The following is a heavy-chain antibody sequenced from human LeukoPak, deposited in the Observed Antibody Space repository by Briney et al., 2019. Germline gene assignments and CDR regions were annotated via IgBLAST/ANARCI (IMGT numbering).Heavy chain of an antibody. J-gene: IGHJ5*02. CDR1: GFTFSSYA. V-gene: IGHV3-7*01. CDR3: ARGPSSIAARPDWFDP. D-gene: IGHD6-6*01. Sequence: GGSLRLSCAASGFTFSSYAMSWVRQAPGKGLEWVANIKQDGSEKYYVDSVKGRFTISRDNAKNSLYLQMNSLRAEDTAVYYCARGPSSIAARPDWFDPWGQGTLVTVSS. CDR2: IKQDGSEK.